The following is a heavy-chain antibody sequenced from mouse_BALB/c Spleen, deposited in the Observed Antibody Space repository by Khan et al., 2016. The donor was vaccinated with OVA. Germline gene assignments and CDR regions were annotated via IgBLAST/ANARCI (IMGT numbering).Heavy chain of an antibody. CDR3: ARGTFDY. CDR2: IDPFSTGT. CDR1: GYSFTTYY. J-gene: IGHJ3*01. D-gene: IGHD3-3*01. V-gene: IGHV1S135*01. Sequence: EVQLQESGPELMKPGASVSISCKASGYSFTTYYIHWVKQSRGKSLEWIGYIDPFSTGTDYNQKFTGQATLTVDKSSNAAYMHLSSLTSEDSAVYYCARGTFDYWGQGTLVTVSA.